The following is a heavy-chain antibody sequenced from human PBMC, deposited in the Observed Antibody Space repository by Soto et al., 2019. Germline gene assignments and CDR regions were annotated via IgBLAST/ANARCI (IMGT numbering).Heavy chain of an antibody. J-gene: IGHJ4*02. D-gene: IGHD3-10*01. CDR2: IRYDGSNK. V-gene: IGHV3-33*01. Sequence: QVQLVESGGGVVQPGRSLRLSCAASGFSFSNYDIHWVRQAPGKGLEWVAFIRYDGSNKYYADSVKGRFTISRDNSKNTLYVQMYSLRVEDTAVYYCARGGGGLLWFGEPPYWGQGTLVAVSS. CDR3: ARGGGGLLWFGEPPY. CDR1: GFSFSNYD.